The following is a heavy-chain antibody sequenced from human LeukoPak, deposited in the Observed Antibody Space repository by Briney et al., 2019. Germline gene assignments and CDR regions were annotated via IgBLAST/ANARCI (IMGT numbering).Heavy chain of an antibody. J-gene: IGHJ6*02. Sequence: PGGSLRLSCVVSGISLSNVWMSWVRQAPGKGLEWVGRIKSKTEGGTTDYAAPVKGRFTISRDDSKNTLYLQMSSLEAEDTGLYYCTTMRGYYGMDVWGQGTTFTVSS. CDR2: IKSKTEGGTT. CDR1: GISLSNVW. CDR3: TTMRGYYGMDV. V-gene: IGHV3-15*01.